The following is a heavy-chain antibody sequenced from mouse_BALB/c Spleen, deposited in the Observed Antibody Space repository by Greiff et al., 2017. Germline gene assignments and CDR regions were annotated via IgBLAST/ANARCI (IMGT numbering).Heavy chain of an antibody. D-gene: IGHD3-2*01. Sequence: QVQLQQPGAELVKPGTSVKLSCKASGYNFTSYWINWVKLRPGQGLEWIGDIYPGSGSTNYNEKFKSKATLTVDTSSSTAYMQLSSLASEDSALYYCARDSSGYNYAMDYWGKGTSVTVSS. CDR1: GYNFTSYW. V-gene: IGHV1-55*01. CDR2: IYPGSGST. CDR3: ARDSSGYNYAMDY. J-gene: IGHJ4*01.